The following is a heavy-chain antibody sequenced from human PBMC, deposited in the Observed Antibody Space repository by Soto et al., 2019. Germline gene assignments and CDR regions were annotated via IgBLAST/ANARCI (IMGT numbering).Heavy chain of an antibody. V-gene: IGHV4-34*01. CDR2: ITHSGST. J-gene: IGHJ4*02. Sequence: SAMRSLTCALYGRYSPGYYWNWNRQPPGKALESIGEITHSGSTNYNPSLKSRVTMSVDTSKNQFSLRLSSVTAADTAVYYCARGAGYFDTSGYYPDYWGQGTLVTVSS. CDR1: GRYSPGYY. D-gene: IGHD3-22*01. CDR3: ARGAGYFDTSGYYPDY.